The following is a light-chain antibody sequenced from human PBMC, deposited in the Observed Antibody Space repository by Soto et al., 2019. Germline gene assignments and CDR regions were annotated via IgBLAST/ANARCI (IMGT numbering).Light chain of an antibody. CDR1: QDISRF. Sequence: DVQMTQSPSDMSASVGDRVTITCRASQDISRFVAWFQQKPGKATERLIYDTSSLQPGVPSRFSGMASGTEFTLSSSALQPEDFATHYRLQHNNYPYTFGQGTKLEIK. CDR2: DTS. V-gene: IGKV1-17*03. CDR3: LQHNNYPYT. J-gene: IGKJ2*01.